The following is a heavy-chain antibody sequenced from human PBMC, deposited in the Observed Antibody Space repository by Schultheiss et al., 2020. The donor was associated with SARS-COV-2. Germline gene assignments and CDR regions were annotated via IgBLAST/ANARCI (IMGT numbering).Heavy chain of an antibody. CDR1: GSSITGFL. CDR2: IYFTGIT. Sequence: SETLSLTCSVSGSSITGFLWTWIRQPPGKGLDPIGNIYFTGITKYNPSLKSRVTISIDTSKNQFSLKLGSVTAADTAVYFCARATRVESLFSVRGGSFDFWGRGALVTVSS. V-gene: IGHV4-59*01. D-gene: IGHD5-24*01. J-gene: IGHJ4*02. CDR3: ARATRVESLFSVRGGSFDF.